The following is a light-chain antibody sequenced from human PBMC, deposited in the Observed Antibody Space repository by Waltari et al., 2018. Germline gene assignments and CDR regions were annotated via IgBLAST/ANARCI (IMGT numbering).Light chain of an antibody. CDR3: QQYNNFPLN. CDR1: QDVRGW. Sequence: DVQMTQSPPSLSASVGDTITITCRARQDVRGWLAWHQQKPQNPPKSLLFAASTLTTGVSSMCSGSGSRKNFTLTITSLQPEDFGTYFCQQYNNFPLNFGGGTRVEIK. CDR2: AAS. J-gene: IGKJ4*01. V-gene: IGKV1D-16*01.